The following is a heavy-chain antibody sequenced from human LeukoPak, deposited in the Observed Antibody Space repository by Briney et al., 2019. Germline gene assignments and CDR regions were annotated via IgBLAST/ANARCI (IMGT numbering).Heavy chain of an antibody. J-gene: IGHJ4*02. V-gene: IGHV4-39*01. D-gene: IGHD5-18*01. CDR2: IYYSGST. Sequence: PSETLSLTCTVSGGSISSYYWGWIRQPPGKGLEWIGSIYYSGSTYYNPSLKSRVTISVDTSKNQFSLKLSSVTAADTAVYYCARRGSYGTGSFDYWGQGTLVTVSS. CDR3: ARRGSYGTGSFDY. CDR1: GGSISSYY.